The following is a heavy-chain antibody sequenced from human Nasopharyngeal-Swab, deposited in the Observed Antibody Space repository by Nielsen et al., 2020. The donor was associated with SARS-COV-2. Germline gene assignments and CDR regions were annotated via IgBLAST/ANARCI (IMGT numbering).Heavy chain of an antibody. CDR3: AREGCSSTSCYVVNDVFDI. CDR2: INPSGGST. CDR1: GYTFTSYY. V-gene: IGHV1-46*01. J-gene: IGHJ3*02. Sequence: ASVKVSCKASGYTFTSYYMHLVRQAPGQGLEWMGIINPSGGSTSYAQKFQGRVTMTRDTSTSTVYMELSSLRSEDTAVYYCAREGCSSTSCYVVNDVFDIWGQGTMVTVSS. D-gene: IGHD2-2*01.